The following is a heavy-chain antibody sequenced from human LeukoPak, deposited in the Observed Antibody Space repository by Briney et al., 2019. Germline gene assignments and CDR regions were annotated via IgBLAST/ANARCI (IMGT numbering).Heavy chain of an antibody. D-gene: IGHD6-19*01. J-gene: IGHJ4*02. CDR2: IRSKAYGGTT. CDR1: GFTFGDYA. V-gene: IGHV3-49*04. Sequence: GESLRLSCTASGFTFGDYAMSWVRQAPGKGLEWVGFIRSKAYGGTTEYAASVKGRFTISRDDSKSIAYLQMNSLKTEDTAVYYCTRDRDHSSGWYGLFDYWGQGTLVTVSS. CDR3: TRDRDHSSGWYGLFDY.